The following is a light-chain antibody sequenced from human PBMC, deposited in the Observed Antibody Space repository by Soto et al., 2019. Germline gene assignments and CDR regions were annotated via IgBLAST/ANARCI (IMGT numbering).Light chain of an antibody. CDR2: GSS. CDR1: QSVSNN. V-gene: IGKV3-15*01. Sequence: EIVMTQAPATLSVSPGERVTRSCRASQSVSNNLVWYQQKPGQAPRLLMYGSSIRATGIPARFSGSGSGTEFTLTISSLQSEDFAVYYCQQHNNWPPITFGQGTRLEIK. J-gene: IGKJ5*01. CDR3: QQHNNWPPIT.